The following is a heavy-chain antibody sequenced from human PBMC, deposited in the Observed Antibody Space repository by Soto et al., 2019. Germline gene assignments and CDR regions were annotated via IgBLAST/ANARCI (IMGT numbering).Heavy chain of an antibody. V-gene: IGHV3-30*18. J-gene: IGHJ4*02. CDR3: AKDREQWLVRGYYFDY. Sequence: GGSLRLSCAASGFTFNTYGMHWVRQAPGKGLEWVAVIPNDGSNKDYADSVKGRFTISRDNSKNTLYLQMNSLRAEDTAVYYCAKDREQWLVRGYYFDYWGQGTLVTVSS. CDR2: IPNDGSNK. CDR1: GFTFNTYG. D-gene: IGHD6-19*01.